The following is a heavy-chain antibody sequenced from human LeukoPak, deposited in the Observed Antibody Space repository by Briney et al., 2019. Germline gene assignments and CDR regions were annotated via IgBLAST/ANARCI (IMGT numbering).Heavy chain of an antibody. CDR3: ARGIAAAGKGLGPDAFDI. J-gene: IGHJ3*02. V-gene: IGHV1-2*02. CDR2: INPNSGGT. CDR1: GYTFTGYY. D-gene: IGHD6-13*01. Sequence: GASVKVSCKASGYTFTGYYMHWVRQAPGQGLEWMGWINPNSGGTNYAQKFQGRVTMTRDTSISTAYMELSRRRSDDTAVYYCARGIAAAGKGLGPDAFDIWGQGTMVTVSS.